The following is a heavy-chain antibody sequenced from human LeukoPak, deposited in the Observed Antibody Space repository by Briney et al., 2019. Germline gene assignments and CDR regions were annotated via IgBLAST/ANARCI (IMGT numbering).Heavy chain of an antibody. V-gene: IGHV4-59*01. J-gene: IGHJ3*02. Sequence: PSETLSLTCSVSGASLSGYYWSWLRQPPGKGLEWFGHIYYSGSTTYNPSLKSRVTISVDTSKNQFSLKLSSVTTADTAVYYCARCLSRCNNGFDIWGQGTMVTVSS. D-gene: IGHD2/OR15-2a*01. CDR2: IYYSGST. CDR3: ARCLSRCNNGFDI. CDR1: GASLSGYY.